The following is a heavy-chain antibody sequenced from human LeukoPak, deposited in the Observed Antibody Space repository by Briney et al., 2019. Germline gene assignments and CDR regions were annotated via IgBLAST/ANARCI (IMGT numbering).Heavy chain of an antibody. J-gene: IGHJ4*02. V-gene: IGHV3-7*01. CDR3: ARDWGYGSGSYYRPLDY. CDR1: GFTFSSYW. CDR2: IKQDGSEK. Sequence: GGSLRLSCAASGFTFSSYWMSWVRQAPGKGLEWVANIKQDGSEKYYVDSVKGRFTISRDNAKNSPYLQMNSLRAEDTAVYYCARDWGYGSGSYYRPLDYWGQGTLVTVSS. D-gene: IGHD3-10*01.